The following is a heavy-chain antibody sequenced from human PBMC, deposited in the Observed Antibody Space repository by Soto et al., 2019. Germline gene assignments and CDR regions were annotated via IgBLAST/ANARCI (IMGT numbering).Heavy chain of an antibody. CDR3: ARPRQDTLVKDAFDI. CDR1: GGTFSSYA. Sequence: QVQLVQSGAEVKKPGSSVKVSCKASGGTFSSYAISWVRQAPGQGLEWMGGIIPIFGTANYAQKFQGRVTITADESTSTAYMELSSLRSEYTAVYYCARPRQDTLVKDAFDILGKGTMVTVSS. V-gene: IGHV1-69*01. CDR2: IIPIFGTA. D-gene: IGHD2-21*01. J-gene: IGHJ3*02.